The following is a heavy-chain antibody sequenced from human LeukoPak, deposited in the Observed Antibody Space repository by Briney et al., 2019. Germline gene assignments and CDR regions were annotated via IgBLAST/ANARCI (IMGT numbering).Heavy chain of an antibody. CDR3: AKGLGIRWDYGMDV. CDR1: GFTFSTSG. D-gene: IGHD3-16*01. Sequence: GGSLRLSCSASGFTFSTSGMHWVCQAPGKGLEWVATVSSDGSNKYHADSVKGRFTISRDNSKNTLYLEMNSLRVEDTAAYYCAKGLGIRWDYGMDVWGQGTTVTVSS. CDR2: VSSDGSNK. V-gene: IGHV3-30*18. J-gene: IGHJ6*02.